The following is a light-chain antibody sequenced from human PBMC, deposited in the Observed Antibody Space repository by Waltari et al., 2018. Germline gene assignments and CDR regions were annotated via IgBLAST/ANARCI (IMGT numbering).Light chain of an antibody. V-gene: IGKV4-1*01. CDR3: QQYYDSPIT. CDR1: QSVLRTSSNKNF. Sequence: DIVMTQSPDSLTLSLGERATISCKSSQSVLRTSSNKNFLAWYQQKSGQPPKLLFYWASTRESGVPDRFSGSGSGTDVTLTISSLQSEDVAIYYCQQYYDSPITFGPGTKVDV. J-gene: IGKJ3*01. CDR2: WAS.